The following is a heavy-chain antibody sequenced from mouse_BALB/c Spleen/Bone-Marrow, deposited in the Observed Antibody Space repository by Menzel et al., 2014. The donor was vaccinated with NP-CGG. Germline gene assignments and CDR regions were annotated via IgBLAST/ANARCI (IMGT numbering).Heavy chain of an antibody. Sequence: QVQLQQSGAELVKPGASVRLSCKASGYSSTSYWIHWVKQRPGQGLEWIGEINPSNGRNNYNEKFKNRATLTVDKSSSTAYMQLSGLTSEDSAVYYCARYDGPAWFAYWGQGTLVTVSA. CDR2: INPSNGRN. CDR1: GYSSTSYW. J-gene: IGHJ3*01. V-gene: IGHV1S81*02. D-gene: IGHD2-3*01. CDR3: ARYDGPAWFAY.